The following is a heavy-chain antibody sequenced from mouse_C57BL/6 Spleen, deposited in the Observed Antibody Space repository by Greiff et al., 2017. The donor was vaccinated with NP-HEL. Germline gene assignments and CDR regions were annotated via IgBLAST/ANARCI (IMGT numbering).Heavy chain of an antibody. CDR3: ARRADDYDSYYFDY. J-gene: IGHJ2*01. CDR1: GFTFSSYG. Sequence: DVHLVESGGDLVKPGGSLKLSCAASGFTFSSYGMSWVRQTPDKRLEWVATISSGGSYTYYPDSVKGRFTISRDNAKNTLYLQMSSLKSEDTAMYYCARRADDYDSYYFDYWGQGTTLTVSS. CDR2: ISSGGSYT. D-gene: IGHD2-4*01. V-gene: IGHV5-6*01.